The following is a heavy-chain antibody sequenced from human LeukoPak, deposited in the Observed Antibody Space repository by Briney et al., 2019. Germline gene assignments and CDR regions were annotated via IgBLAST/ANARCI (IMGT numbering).Heavy chain of an antibody. Sequence: GGSLRLSCAASGFTFSNYDMIWVRQAPGKGLEWVSYISSAATTIYYADSVKGRFTISRDNAKMSLDLQMNSLRAEDTAVYYCASAVRGSSVDYWGQGTLVTVSS. CDR1: GFTFSNYD. CDR3: ASAVRGSSVDY. V-gene: IGHV3-48*03. J-gene: IGHJ4*02. CDR2: ISSAATTI.